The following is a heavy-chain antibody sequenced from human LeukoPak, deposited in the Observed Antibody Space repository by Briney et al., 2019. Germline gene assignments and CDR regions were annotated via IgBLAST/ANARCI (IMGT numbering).Heavy chain of an antibody. CDR2: IIPIFGTA. J-gene: IGHJ4*02. CDR3: ARAYDFHDPIFDY. D-gene: IGHD3-3*01. V-gene: IGHV1-69*13. CDR1: GGTFSSYA. Sequence: SVKVSCKASGGTFSSYAISWVRQAPGQGLEWMGGIIPIFGTANYAQKFQGRVTITADESTSTAYMELSSLRSEDTAVYYCARAYDFHDPIFDYWGQGTLVTVSS.